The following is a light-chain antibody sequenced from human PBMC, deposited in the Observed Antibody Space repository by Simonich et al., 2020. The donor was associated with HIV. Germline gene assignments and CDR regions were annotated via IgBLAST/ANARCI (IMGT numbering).Light chain of an antibody. CDR2: AAS. CDR3: QQANSFPLT. V-gene: IGKV1-39*01. CDR1: QSISSY. Sequence: DIQMTQSPSSLSASVVDRVTITCRASQSISSYLNWYQQKPVKAPKLLIYAASSLQSGVPSRFSGSGSGTDFTLTISSLQPEDFATYYCQQANSFPLTFGGGTKVEIK. J-gene: IGKJ4*01.